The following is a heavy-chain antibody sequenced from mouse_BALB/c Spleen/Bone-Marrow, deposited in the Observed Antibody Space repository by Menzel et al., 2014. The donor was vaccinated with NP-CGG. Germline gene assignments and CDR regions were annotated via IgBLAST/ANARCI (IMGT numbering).Heavy chain of an antibody. J-gene: IGHJ3*01. V-gene: IGHV14-3*02. CDR3: ASYYYGSSSFAY. D-gene: IGHD1-1*01. CDR1: GFNIKDTY. CDR2: IDPANGNT. Sequence: EVQLVESGAELVKPGASVKLSCTASGFNIKDTYMHWVKQRPEQGLEWIGRIDPANGNTKYDPKFQGKATITADTSSNTAYLQLSSLTSEDTAVYYCASYYYGSSSFAYWGQGTLVIVSA.